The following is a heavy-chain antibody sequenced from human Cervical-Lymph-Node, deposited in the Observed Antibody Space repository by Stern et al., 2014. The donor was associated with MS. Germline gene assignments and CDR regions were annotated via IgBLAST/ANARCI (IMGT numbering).Heavy chain of an antibody. J-gene: IGHJ5*02. CDR3: ALSSEASDRWYSLGYDL. V-gene: IGHV1-69*12. CDR2: IFPVFGAP. CDR1: GGTFSKLP. Sequence: QVPLPASGPELTNPAPSVKAPCKASGGTFSKLPSSWVRHAPRQGLERMAGIFPVFGAPAYAQEFRGRVTITADVSTSTVYMELSSLRSDDTAVYYCALSSEASDRWYSLGYDLWGQGTLVTVSS. D-gene: IGHD6-13*01.